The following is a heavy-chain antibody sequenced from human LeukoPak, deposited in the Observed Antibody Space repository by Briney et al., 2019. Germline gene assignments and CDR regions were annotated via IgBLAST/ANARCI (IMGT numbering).Heavy chain of an antibody. CDR3: AKDAGDKSNYYGLDV. Sequence: ASVKVPCKASAYTFKNYYMHWVRQAPGQGLEWMGRISLSAGSISYAQKFRGSLTISRDTSTSTVYMELSSLRSEDTAVYYCAKDAGDKSNYYGLDVWGQGTTVTVSS. J-gene: IGHJ6*02. CDR1: AYTFKNYY. V-gene: IGHV1-46*02. CDR2: ISLSAGSI. D-gene: IGHD1-26*01.